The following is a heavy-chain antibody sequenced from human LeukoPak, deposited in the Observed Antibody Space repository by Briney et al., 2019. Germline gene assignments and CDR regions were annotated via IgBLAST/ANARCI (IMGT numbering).Heavy chain of an antibody. J-gene: IGHJ4*02. CDR3: ATRGSDFWSGFDY. V-gene: IGHV1-24*01. CDR1: GNTLRELP. D-gene: IGHD3-3*01. Sequence: ASVKVSCKLSGNTLRELPIQWVRQARGKGLEWMAGFDPENAEIVYAQKFQGRVTMTEDTSTNTAYMELTSLTSDDTALYYCATRGSDFWSGFDYWGQGTQVTVSS. CDR2: FDPENAEI.